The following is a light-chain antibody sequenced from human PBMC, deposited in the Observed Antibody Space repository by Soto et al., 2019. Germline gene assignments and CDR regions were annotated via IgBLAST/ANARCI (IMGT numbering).Light chain of an antibody. CDR3: QSYDSSLSGYV. V-gene: IGLV1-40*01. CDR1: SSNIGAGYD. CDR2: ANS. Sequence: QSVLTQPPSVSGAPGQRVTISCTGSSSNIGAGYDVHWYQQLPGTAPKLLIYANSNRPSGVPGRFSASKSGTSASLAITRLQAEDEADYYCQSYDSSLSGYVFGPGTKVTVL. J-gene: IGLJ1*01.